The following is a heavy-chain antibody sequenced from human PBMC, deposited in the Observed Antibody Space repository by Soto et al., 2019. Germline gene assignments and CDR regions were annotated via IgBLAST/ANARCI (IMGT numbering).Heavy chain of an antibody. J-gene: IGHJ4*02. D-gene: IGHD2-15*01. CDR2: IYHSGST. CDR1: GGSISSGDYS. Sequence: QLQLQESGSGLVKPSQTLSLTCVVSGGSISSGDYSWSWIRQPPGKGLEWIGYIYHSGSTYYNPSLKSRVTISVDRSKNHFSLKLSSVTAADTAVYYCARSLSTPDDPNFDYWGQGTLVTVSS. V-gene: IGHV4-30-2*01. CDR3: ARSLSTPDDPNFDY.